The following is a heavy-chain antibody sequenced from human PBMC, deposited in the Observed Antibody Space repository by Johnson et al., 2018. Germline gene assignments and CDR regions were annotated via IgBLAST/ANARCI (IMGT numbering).Heavy chain of an antibody. Sequence: QVQLQESGPGLVQPSETLSLTCTVSGGSISSSGYFWDWIRQSPGKGLEWIGSIYYSGSTYHNPSLKSRVTISIDTSKTQPSPQPNSVTAADTAVYYCAKDGSVSWRPLDYWGRGTLVTVSS. D-gene: IGHD2-15*01. CDR2: IYYSGST. J-gene: IGHJ4*02. CDR1: GGSISSSGYF. CDR3: AKDGSVSWRPLDY. V-gene: IGHV4-39*02.